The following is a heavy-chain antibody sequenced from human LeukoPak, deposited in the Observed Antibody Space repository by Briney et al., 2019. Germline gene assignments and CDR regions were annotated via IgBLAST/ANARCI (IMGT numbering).Heavy chain of an antibody. V-gene: IGHV3-7*01. Sequence: PGGSLRLSCAASGFTFSTYWMTWVRQAPGKGLEWVANIKQDGSEKYYVDSVKGRFTISRDNAKNSLYLQLNSLRAEDTAVYYCARERYTYGQIKHVAASDCWGQGTLVTVSS. CDR3: ARERYTYGQIKHVAASDC. D-gene: IGHD5-18*01. CDR2: IKQDGSEK. CDR1: GFTFSTYW. J-gene: IGHJ4*02.